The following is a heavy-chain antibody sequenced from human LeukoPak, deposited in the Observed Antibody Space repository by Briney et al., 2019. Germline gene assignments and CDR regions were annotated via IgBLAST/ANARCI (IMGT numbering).Heavy chain of an antibody. V-gene: IGHV1-2*02. J-gene: IGHJ3*02. CDR2: INPNSGGT. CDR1: GYTFTGYY. CDR3: ARDYVTVTKFFPDAFDT. D-gene: IGHD4-17*01. Sequence: GASVKVSCKASGYTFTGYYMHWVRQAPGQGLEWMGWINPNSGGTNYAQKFQGRVTMTRDTSISTAYMELSRLRSDDTAVYYCARDYVTVTKFFPDAFDTWGQGTMVTVSS.